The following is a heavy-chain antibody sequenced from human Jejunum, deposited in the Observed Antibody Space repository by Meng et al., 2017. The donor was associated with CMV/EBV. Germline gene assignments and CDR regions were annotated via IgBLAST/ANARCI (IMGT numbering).Heavy chain of an antibody. CDR3: ARNEDGYFDY. V-gene: IGHV4-61*02. Sequence: QVQLQESGPGLVKPSQTLSLTCTVSGDSISGGNYYWSWIRQPAGKGLEWVGRFYTRGSTHYNAALKGRVTVSVDTSKNQFSLQLTSVPDADTAVDYCARNEDGYFDYWGQGILVTVSS. CDR1: GDSISGGNYY. D-gene: IGHD1-1*01. J-gene: IGHJ4*02. CDR2: FYTRGST.